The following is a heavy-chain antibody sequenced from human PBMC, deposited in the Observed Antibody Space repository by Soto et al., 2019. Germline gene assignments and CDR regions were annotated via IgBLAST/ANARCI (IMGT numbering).Heavy chain of an antibody. CDR3: ARAPPPRLWFGELPIPLGMDV. J-gene: IGHJ6*02. D-gene: IGHD3-10*01. Sequence: QVQLQESGPGLVKPSQTLSLTCTVSGGSISSGDYYWSWIRQPPGKGLEWIGYIYYSGSTYYNPSLKIRVTISVDTSKNQFSLKLSSVTAADTAVHYCARAPPPRLWFGELPIPLGMDVWGQGTTVTVSS. CDR1: GGSISSGDYY. V-gene: IGHV4-30-4*01. CDR2: IYYSGST.